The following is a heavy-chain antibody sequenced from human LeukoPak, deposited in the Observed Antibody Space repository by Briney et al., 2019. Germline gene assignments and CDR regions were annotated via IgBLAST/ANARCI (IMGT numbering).Heavy chain of an antibody. J-gene: IGHJ6*03. Sequence: ASVKVSCKASGYTFTSYGISWVRQAPGQGLEWMGWISAYNGNTNYAQKLQGRVTMTTDTSTSTAYMELRSLRSDDTAVYYCARAYSDCSSTSCYPNYYYYYYMDVWGKGTTVTVSS. V-gene: IGHV1-18*01. CDR3: ARAYSDCSSTSCYPNYYYYYYMDV. CDR2: ISAYNGNT. CDR1: GYTFTSYG. D-gene: IGHD2-2*01.